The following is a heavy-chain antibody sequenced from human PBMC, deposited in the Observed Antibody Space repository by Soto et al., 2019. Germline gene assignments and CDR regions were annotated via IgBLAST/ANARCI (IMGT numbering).Heavy chain of an antibody. Sequence: VQLVESGGGVVQPGRSLRLSCAASGFTFSSYGMHWVRQAPGKGLEWVAVIWYDGSNKYYADSVKGRFTISRDNSKNTLYLQMNSLRAEDTAVYYCAREGSGDDYYYGMDVWGQGTTVTVSS. D-gene: IGHD3-10*01. CDR1: GFTFSSYG. V-gene: IGHV3-33*01. CDR3: AREGSGDDYYYGMDV. J-gene: IGHJ6*02. CDR2: IWYDGSNK.